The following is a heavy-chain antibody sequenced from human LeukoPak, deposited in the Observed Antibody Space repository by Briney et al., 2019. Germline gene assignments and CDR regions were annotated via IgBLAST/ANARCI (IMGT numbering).Heavy chain of an antibody. V-gene: IGHV1-46*01. CDR3: ARDSISGSYYFDY. CDR1: GYSFPSHY. CDR2: INHSGGST. J-gene: IGHJ4*02. D-gene: IGHD1-26*01. Sequence: ASVKVSCKASGYSFPSHYMRWVRQAPGQGLEWMGIINHSGGSTRYAQKFQGRVTMTRDTSTSTVYMELSSLRSEDTAVYYCARDSISGSYYFDYWGQGTLVTVSS.